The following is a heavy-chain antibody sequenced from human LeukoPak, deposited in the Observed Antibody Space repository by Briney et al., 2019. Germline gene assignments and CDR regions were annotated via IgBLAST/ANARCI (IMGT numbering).Heavy chain of an antibody. CDR1: GGTFSSYA. Sequence: SVKVSCKASGGTFSSYAISWVRQAPGQGLEWMGRIIPILGIANYAQKFQGRVTMTTDTSTSTAYMELRSLRSDDTAVYYCARDGNVLRFLEWLSNSGYFDYWGQGTLVTVSS. CDR2: IIPILGIA. CDR3: ARDGNVLRFLEWLSNSGYFDY. J-gene: IGHJ4*02. V-gene: IGHV1-69*04. D-gene: IGHD3-3*01.